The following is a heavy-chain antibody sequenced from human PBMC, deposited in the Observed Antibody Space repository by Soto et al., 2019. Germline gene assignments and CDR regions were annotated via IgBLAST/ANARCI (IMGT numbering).Heavy chain of an antibody. J-gene: IGHJ3*01. CDR3: ARVIYSSSAFDL. V-gene: IGHV3-13*01. D-gene: IGHD3-22*01. CDR1: GFTVSDYD. Sequence: GGSLRLSCAASGFTVSDYDMHWVRQSTGKGLEWVATIGIVGDTYFPGSVKGRFTISRENAKNSLYLQMNNLRAGDTAVYYCARVIYSSSAFDLWGQGTMVTVSS. CDR2: IGIVGDT.